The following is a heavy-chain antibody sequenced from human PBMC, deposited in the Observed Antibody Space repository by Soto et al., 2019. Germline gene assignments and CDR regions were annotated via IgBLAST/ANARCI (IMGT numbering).Heavy chain of an antibody. V-gene: IGHV4-59*01. CDR3: ARQTVVTTDGPCPLDY. J-gene: IGHJ4*02. D-gene: IGHD2-15*01. CDR2: IYYIGHT. Sequence: SETLSLTCSVSGDSISGYYWSWTRQPPGKGLEWIGYIYYIGHTNYNPSLKSRVTISVDRSKNQFSLKVNSVTAADTAVYYCARQTVVTTDGPCPLDYSGEGNMLTVS. CDR1: GDSISGYY.